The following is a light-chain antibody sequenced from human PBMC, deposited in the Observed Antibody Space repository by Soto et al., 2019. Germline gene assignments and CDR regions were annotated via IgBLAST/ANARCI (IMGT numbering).Light chain of an antibody. V-gene: IGKV3-20*01. CDR1: QTVSSRS. J-gene: IGKJ3*01. Sequence: EIVLTKSPGTLSLSPGERATLSCRASQTVSSRSLAWYQQKPGQAHRLLIFVTSSRATDIPDRFSAVGSATDYNLASRRLEPQVSAVYYCHQYGNSPCTFGPGTNV. CDR2: VTS. CDR3: HQYGNSPCT.